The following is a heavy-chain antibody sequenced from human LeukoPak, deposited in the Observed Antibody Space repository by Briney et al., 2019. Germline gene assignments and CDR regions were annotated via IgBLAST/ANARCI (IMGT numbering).Heavy chain of an antibody. V-gene: IGHV4-31*03. D-gene: IGHD2-2*01. J-gene: IGHJ5*02. CDR3: ARGWEYYCSSTSCYRPRWFDP. Sequence: SETLSLTCTVSGGSISSGGYYWSWIRQHPGKGLEWIGYIYYSGSTYYNPSLKSRVTISVDTSKNQFSLKLSSVTAADTAVYYCARGWEYYCSSTSCYRPRWFDPWGQGTLVTVPS. CDR1: GGSISSGGYY. CDR2: IYYSGST.